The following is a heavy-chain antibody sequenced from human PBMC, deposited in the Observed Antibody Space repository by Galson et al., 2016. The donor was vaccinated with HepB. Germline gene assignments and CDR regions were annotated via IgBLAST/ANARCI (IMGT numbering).Heavy chain of an antibody. J-gene: IGHJ4*02. V-gene: IGHV3-30*19. CDR2: IWQDGSKR. Sequence: SLRLSCAASGFTFGSYGMHWVRQAPRKGLEWVAVIWQDGSKRYYGDSGRGRFTISRDNSENTLYLQMNSLRVEDTAIYYCVRDPQVFREFDFDHWGLGTLVTVST. CDR3: VRDPQVFREFDFDH. D-gene: IGHD3-10*01. CDR1: GFTFGSYG.